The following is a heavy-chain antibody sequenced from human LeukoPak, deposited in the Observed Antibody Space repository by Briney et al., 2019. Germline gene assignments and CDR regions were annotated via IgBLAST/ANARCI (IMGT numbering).Heavy chain of an antibody. J-gene: IGHJ4*02. D-gene: IGHD5-18*01. CDR2: IIPILGIA. CDR3: AREPLDTDPYYFDY. V-gene: IGHV1-69*04. CDR1: GGTFSSYA. Sequence: ASVKVSCKASGGTFSSYAISWVRQAPGQGLEWMGRIIPILGIANYAQKFQGRVTVTADKSTSTAYMELSSLRSEDTAVYYCAREPLDTDPYYFDYWGQGTLVTVSS.